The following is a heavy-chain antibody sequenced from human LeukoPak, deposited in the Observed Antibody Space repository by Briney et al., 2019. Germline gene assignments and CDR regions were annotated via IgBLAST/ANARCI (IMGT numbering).Heavy chain of an antibody. CDR1: GFSFSKAW. CDR3: TWPGRTFDY. Sequence: GGSLRLSCEGSGFSFSKAWMRWARQAPGKGLEWVGRIKSVTDGGTTDYAAPVKGRFTITRDDSNNILHLQMSSLKTEDTAVYYCTWPGRTFDYWGQGTLVTVSS. D-gene: IGHD3/OR15-3a*01. J-gene: IGHJ4*02. V-gene: IGHV3-15*01. CDR2: IKSVTDGGTT.